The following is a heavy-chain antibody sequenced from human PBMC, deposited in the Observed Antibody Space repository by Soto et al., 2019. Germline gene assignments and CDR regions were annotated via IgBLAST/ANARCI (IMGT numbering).Heavy chain of an antibody. D-gene: IGHD1-26*01. Sequence: QLQLVQSGAEVERPGASVRVSCKAYGYPFSKYGISWIRQAPGQGLEWMGWIKPDNGDTNYAQKFQGRVTMTTDTSSNTAYMELRSLRSDDTAVYYCATSYYSGFDPWGQGPLVSVSS. CDR1: GYPFSKYG. CDR2: IKPDNGDT. J-gene: IGHJ5*02. CDR3: ATSYYSGFDP. V-gene: IGHV1-18*04.